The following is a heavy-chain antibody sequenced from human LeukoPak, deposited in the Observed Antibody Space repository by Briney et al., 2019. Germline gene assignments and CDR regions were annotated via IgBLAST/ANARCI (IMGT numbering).Heavy chain of an antibody. CDR3: ARALWRPILGATTSPGGFGG. CDR1: GFTFSSYG. D-gene: IGHD1-26*01. V-gene: IGHV3-30*03. CDR2: ISYDGSNK. Sequence: PGGSLRLSCAASGFTFSSYGMHWVRQAPGKGLEWVAVISYDGSNKYYADSVKGRFTISRDNSKNTLYLQMNSLRAEDTAVYYCARALWRPILGATTSPGGFGGWGQGTMVTVSS. J-gene: IGHJ3*01.